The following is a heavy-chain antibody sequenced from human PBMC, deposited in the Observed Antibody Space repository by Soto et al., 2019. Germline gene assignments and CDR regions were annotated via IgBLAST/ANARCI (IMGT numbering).Heavy chain of an antibody. CDR1: GYTFTSYY. CDR3: AREGGSYHDAFDI. D-gene: IGHD1-26*01. CDR2: INPSGGST. J-gene: IGHJ3*02. Sequence: RASVKVSCKASGYTFTSYYMHWVRQAPGQGLEWMGIINPSGGSTSYAQKLQGRVTMTRDTSTSTVYMELSSLRSEDTAVYYCAREGGSYHDAFDIWGQGTMVTVSS. V-gene: IGHV1-46*01.